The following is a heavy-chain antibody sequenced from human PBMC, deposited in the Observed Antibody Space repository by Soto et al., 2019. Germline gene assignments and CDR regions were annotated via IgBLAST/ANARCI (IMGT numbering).Heavy chain of an antibody. CDR3: AKDRGYSSSWSGNWFDP. Sequence: EVQLLESGGGLVQPGGSLRLSCAASGFTFSSYAMSWVRQAPGKGLEWVSAISGSGGSTYYADSVKGRFTISRDNSKHTLYLQMNSLRAEDTAVYYCAKDRGYSSSWSGNWFDPWGQGTLVTVSS. D-gene: IGHD6-13*01. J-gene: IGHJ5*02. V-gene: IGHV3-23*01. CDR2: ISGSGGST. CDR1: GFTFSSYA.